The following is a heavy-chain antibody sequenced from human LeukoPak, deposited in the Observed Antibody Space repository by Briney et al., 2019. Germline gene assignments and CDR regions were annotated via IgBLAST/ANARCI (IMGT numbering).Heavy chain of an antibody. Sequence: GGSLRLSCAASGFTFSSYAMSWVRQAPGRGLEWVSTISANGGRTYYADSVKGRFTISRDNSKNTLYLQMNSLRAEDTAVYYCAKVPRGDDILTGYYFDYWGQGTLVTVSS. D-gene: IGHD3-9*01. CDR3: AKVPRGDDILTGYYFDY. J-gene: IGHJ4*02. CDR1: GFTFSSYA. V-gene: IGHV3-23*01. CDR2: ISANGGRT.